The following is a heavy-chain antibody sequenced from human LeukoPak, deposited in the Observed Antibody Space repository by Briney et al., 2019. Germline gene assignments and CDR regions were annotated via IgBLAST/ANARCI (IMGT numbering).Heavy chain of an antibody. CDR3: SLFSSGWPYFDY. D-gene: IGHD6-19*01. CDR2: IYSGGST. CDR1: GFTVSSNY. V-gene: IGHV3-53*01. J-gene: IGHJ4*02. Sequence: GGSLRLSCAASGFTVSSNYMSWVRQAPGKGLEWVSVIYSGGSTYYADSVKGRFTISRDNSKNTLYLQMNSLRAEDTAVYYCSLFSSGWPYFDYWGQGTLVTVSS.